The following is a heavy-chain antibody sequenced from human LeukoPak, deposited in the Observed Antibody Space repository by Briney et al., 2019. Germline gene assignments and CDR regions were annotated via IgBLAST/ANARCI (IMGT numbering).Heavy chain of an antibody. J-gene: IGHJ4*02. Sequence: SETLSLTCTVSGGSISTSTYFWGWIRQPPGKGLEWIGNIYYSGTTYFNPSLKSRVIISLQTSKNQFSLRLSSVTAADTAVYYCASWPVESGARAYVDYWGQGTLITVSS. V-gene: IGHV4-39*07. CDR1: GGSISTSTYF. CDR3: ASWPVESGARAYVDY. D-gene: IGHD3-16*01. CDR2: IYYSGTT.